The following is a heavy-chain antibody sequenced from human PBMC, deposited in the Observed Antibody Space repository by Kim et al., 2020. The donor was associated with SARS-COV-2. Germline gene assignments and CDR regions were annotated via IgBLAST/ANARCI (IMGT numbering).Heavy chain of an antibody. Sequence: SETLSLTCAVYGGSFSGYYWSWIRQPPGKGLEWIGEINHSGSTNYNPSLKSRVTISVDTSKNQFSLKLSSVTAADTAVYYCARGRRKYVVVVVAAPDAFDIWGQGTMVTVSS. J-gene: IGHJ3*02. CDR1: GGSFSGYY. V-gene: IGHV4-34*01. CDR2: INHSGST. CDR3: ARGRRKYVVVVVAAPDAFDI. D-gene: IGHD2-15*01.